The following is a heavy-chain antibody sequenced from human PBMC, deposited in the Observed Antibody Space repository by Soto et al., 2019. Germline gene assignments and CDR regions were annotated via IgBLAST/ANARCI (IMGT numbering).Heavy chain of an antibody. J-gene: IGHJ2*01. CDR2: IYSSGST. Sequence: QVQLQESGPGLVKPSETLSLTCTVSTGSITSDYWSWIRQPPGKGLEWIGYIYSSGSTSYNPSLKSRVTISVDTSKNQFSLKLTSVTAADTAVYYCSRRSSSNWYFDLWGRGTLITVSS. CDR3: SRRSSSNWYFDL. CDR1: TGSITSDY. V-gene: IGHV4-59*01.